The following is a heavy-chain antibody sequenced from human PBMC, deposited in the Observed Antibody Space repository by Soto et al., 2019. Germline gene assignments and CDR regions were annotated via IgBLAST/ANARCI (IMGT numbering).Heavy chain of an antibody. D-gene: IGHD3-10*01. CDR2: INAGNGNT. CDR1: GYTFTSYA. J-gene: IGHJ6*02. V-gene: IGHV1-3*01. CDR3: ARGAITMVRGVMRGYYYYYGMDV. Sequence: GASVKVSCKASGYTFTSYAMHWVRQAPGQRLEWMGWINAGNGNTKYSQKFQGRVTITRDTSASTAYMELSSLRSEDTAVYYCARGAITMVRGVMRGYYYYYGMDVWGQGTTVTVSS.